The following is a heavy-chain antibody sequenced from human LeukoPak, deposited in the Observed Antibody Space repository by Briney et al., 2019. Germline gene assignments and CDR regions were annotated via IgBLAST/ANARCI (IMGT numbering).Heavy chain of an antibody. J-gene: IGHJ4*02. D-gene: IGHD3-22*01. CDR1: GYSFTSYW. CDR2: IYPGDSDT. Sequence: GESLKISCKGSGYSFTSYWIGWVRQMPGKGLEWMGIIYPGDSDTRYSPSFQGQVTISADKSISTAYLQWSSLKASDTAMYYCARGVYHYDSSGYSNFDYWGQGTLVTVSS. CDR3: ARGVYHYDSSGYSNFDY. V-gene: IGHV5-51*01.